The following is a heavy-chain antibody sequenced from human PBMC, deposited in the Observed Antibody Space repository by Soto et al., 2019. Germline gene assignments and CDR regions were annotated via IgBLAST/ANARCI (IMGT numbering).Heavy chain of an antibody. Sequence: GASVKVSCKASGYNFSDFGITWVRQAPGQGLEWMGWISGKNGNTNYAQKVQGRVTLTADTSTRTAYMEMRALTSDDTGIYYCARGDYYEDTGTFENWGQGTPVTVSS. CDR3: ARGDYYEDTGTFEN. CDR1: GYNFSDFG. J-gene: IGHJ4*02. D-gene: IGHD4-17*01. V-gene: IGHV1-18*04. CDR2: ISGKNGNT.